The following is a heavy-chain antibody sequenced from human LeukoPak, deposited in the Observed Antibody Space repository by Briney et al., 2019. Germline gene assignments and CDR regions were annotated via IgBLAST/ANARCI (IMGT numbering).Heavy chain of an antibody. CDR1: GYSFTSYW. Sequence: GESLKISCKGSGYSFTSYWIGWVRQMPGKGLEWMGIIYPGDSDTRYSPSFQGQVTISADKSISTAYLQWSSLKASDTAMYYCARVEVAVRGVAYWYFDLWGRGTLVTVSS. V-gene: IGHV5-51*01. D-gene: IGHD3-10*01. J-gene: IGHJ2*01. CDR3: ARVEVAVRGVAYWYFDL. CDR2: IYPGDSDT.